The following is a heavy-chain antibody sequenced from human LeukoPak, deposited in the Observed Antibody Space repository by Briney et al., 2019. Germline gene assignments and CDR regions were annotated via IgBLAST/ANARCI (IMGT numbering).Heavy chain of an antibody. D-gene: IGHD2-15*01. CDR1: GFTFCRYG. CDR2: ILYDGSNK. Sequence: GGSLRLSCAASGFTFCRYGMHWVRQAPGKGLEWVAVILYDGSNKDYADSVKGRFTISRDNSKNTLFLQMNSLRAEDTAVYYCAKGLCSGGSCGPIDYWGQGTLVTVSS. J-gene: IGHJ4*02. V-gene: IGHV3-33*05. CDR3: AKGLCSGGSCGPIDY.